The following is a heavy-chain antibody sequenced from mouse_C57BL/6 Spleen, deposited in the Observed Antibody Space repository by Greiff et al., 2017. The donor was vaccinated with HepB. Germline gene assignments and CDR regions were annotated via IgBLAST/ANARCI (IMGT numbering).Heavy chain of an antibody. V-gene: IGHV1-78*01. CDR2: IYPRDGST. D-gene: IGHD4-1*01. J-gene: IGHJ2*01. CDR3: ARSILGHYFDY. CDR1: GYTFTDYS. Sequence: VQLQQSDAELVKPGASVKISCKVSGYTFTDYSIHWLKQRPEHGLEWIGYIYPRDGSTKYNEKFKGKATLTADKSSSTAYMQLNSLTSEDSAVYFCARSILGHYFDYWGQGTTLTVSS.